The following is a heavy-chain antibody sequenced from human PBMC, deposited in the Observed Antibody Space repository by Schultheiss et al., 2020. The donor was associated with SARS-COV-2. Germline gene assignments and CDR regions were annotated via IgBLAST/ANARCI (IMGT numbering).Heavy chain of an antibody. CDR1: GYSISSGYY. CDR3: ATRRRGEFDY. V-gene: IGHV4-38-2*01. Sequence: SETLSLTCAVSGYSISSGYYWGWIRQPPGKGLEWIGSIYHSGSTNYNPSLKSRVTISVDTSNNHFSLKLSSVTAADTAVYYCATRRRGEFDYWGQGTLVTVSS. D-gene: IGHD3-16*01. CDR2: IYHSGST. J-gene: IGHJ4*02.